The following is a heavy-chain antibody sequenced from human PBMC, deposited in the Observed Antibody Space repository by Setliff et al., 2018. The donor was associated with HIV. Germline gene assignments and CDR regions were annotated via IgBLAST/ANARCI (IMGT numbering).Heavy chain of an antibody. CDR3: AREAARHAFDY. CDR2: IYSGGSST. CDR1: GFTFSSYA. V-gene: IGHV3-23*03. Sequence: GGSLRLSCAASGFTFSSYAMSWVRQAPGKGLEWVSVIYSGGSSTYYADSVKGRFTISRDNSKNTLYLQMNSLRAEDTAVYYCAREAARHAFDYWGQGTLVTVSS. D-gene: IGHD6-6*01. J-gene: IGHJ4*02.